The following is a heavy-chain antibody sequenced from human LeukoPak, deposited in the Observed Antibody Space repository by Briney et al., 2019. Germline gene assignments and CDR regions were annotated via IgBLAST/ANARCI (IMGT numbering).Heavy chain of an antibody. CDR2: IYHSGST. J-gene: IGHJ4*02. CDR1: GYSISSGNY. Sequence: SETLSLTCAVSGYSISSGNYWGWIRQPPGKGLEWIGSIYHSGSTYYNPSLKSRVTISVDTSKNQFSLKLSSVTAADTAVYYCASLYDYVWGSYRYSYRVDYWRQGTLVTVSS. D-gene: IGHD3-16*02. CDR3: ASLYDYVWGSYRYSYRVDY. V-gene: IGHV4-38-2*01.